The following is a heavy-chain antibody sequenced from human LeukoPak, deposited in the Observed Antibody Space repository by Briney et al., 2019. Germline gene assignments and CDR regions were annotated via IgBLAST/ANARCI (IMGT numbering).Heavy chain of an antibody. Sequence: GGSLRLSCAAYGFTFSSYAMSWVRQAPGKGLEWVSAISGSGGSTYYADSVKGRFTISRDNSKNTLYLQMNSLRAEDTAVYYCTRVRYTDYYMDVWGKGTTVTVSS. D-gene: IGHD1-14*01. CDR2: ISGSGGST. J-gene: IGHJ6*03. CDR1: GFTFSSYA. V-gene: IGHV3-23*01. CDR3: TRVRYTDYYMDV.